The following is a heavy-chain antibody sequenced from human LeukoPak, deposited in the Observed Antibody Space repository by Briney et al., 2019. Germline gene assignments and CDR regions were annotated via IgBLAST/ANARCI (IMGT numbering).Heavy chain of an antibody. CDR2: ISGSGGDT. J-gene: IGHJ6*02. CDR3: AKDPSSSWPLYGMDV. D-gene: IGHD6-13*01. V-gene: IGHV3-23*01. Sequence: GGSLRLSCAASGFTFSSYAMSWVRQAPGKGLEWVSGISGSGGDTYYADSVKGRFTISRDNSTNTLYLQMNSLRAEDTAVYYCAKDPSSSWPLYGMDVWGQGTTVTVSS. CDR1: GFTFSSYA.